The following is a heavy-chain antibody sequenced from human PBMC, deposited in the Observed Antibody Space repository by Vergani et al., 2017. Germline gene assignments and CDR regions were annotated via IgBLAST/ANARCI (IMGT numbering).Heavy chain of an antibody. V-gene: IGHV1-46*01. Sequence: QVQLVQSGAEVKKSGASVKVSCKSSGYTFTSYYMHWVRQAPGQGLEWLGIINPSGCSTSYAQKFQGRVTMTRDTSTSTVYMEMSSLRSEDTAVYYSARGRLAYGDQNFDYRGQVTRVTVS. J-gene: IGHJ4*02. D-gene: IGHD4-17*01. CDR1: GYTFTSYY. CDR2: INPSGCST. CDR3: ARGRLAYGDQNFDY.